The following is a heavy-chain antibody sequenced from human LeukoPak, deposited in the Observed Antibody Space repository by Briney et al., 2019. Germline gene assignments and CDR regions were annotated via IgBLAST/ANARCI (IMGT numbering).Heavy chain of an antibody. CDR2: MYYSGSN. CDR3: ARRLFRPAARSAKNWFDP. J-gene: IGHJ5*02. Sequence: PSETLSLTCSVSGGSISSTIYYWGWIRQPPGKGLEWIASMYYSGSNFYNPSPKSRVTGSVDTSKNQFSLRLSSVTAADTAVYYCARRLFRPAARSAKNWFDPWGQGTLVTVSS. D-gene: IGHD6-6*01. V-gene: IGHV4-39*07. CDR1: GGSISSTIYY.